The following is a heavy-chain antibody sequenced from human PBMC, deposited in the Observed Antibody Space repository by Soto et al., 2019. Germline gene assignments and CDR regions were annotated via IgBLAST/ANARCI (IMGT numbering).Heavy chain of an antibody. CDR3: ARGLTGDRYFDY. CDR2: INHSGST. D-gene: IGHD7-27*01. CDR1: GGSFSGYY. J-gene: IGHJ4*02. V-gene: IGHV4-34*01. Sequence: SETLSLTCAVYGGSFSGYYWSWIRQPPGKGLEWIGEINHSGSTNYNPSLKSRVTISVDTSKNQFYLKLSSVTAADTSVYYCARGLTGDRYFDYWGQGTLVTVSS.